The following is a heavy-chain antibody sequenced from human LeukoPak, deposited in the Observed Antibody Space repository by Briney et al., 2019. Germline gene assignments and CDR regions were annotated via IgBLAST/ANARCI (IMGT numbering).Heavy chain of an antibody. CDR2: ISGSGGST. J-gene: IGHJ6*02. D-gene: IGHD2-15*01. CDR1: GFTFSSYA. CDR3: AKDGYCSGGSCYSAYYYGMDV. Sequence: GGSLRLSCAASGFTFSSYAMSWVRQAPAKGLEWVSAISGSGGSTYYADSVKGRFTISRDNSKNTLYLQMNSLRAEDTAVYYCAKDGYCSGGSCYSAYYYGMDVWGQGTTVTVSS. V-gene: IGHV3-23*01.